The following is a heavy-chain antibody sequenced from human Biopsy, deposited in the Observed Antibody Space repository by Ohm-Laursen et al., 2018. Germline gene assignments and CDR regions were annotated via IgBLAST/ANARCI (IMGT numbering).Heavy chain of an antibody. J-gene: IGHJ6*02. V-gene: IGHV3-11*01. CDR3: ARGKYKDFSTGLPRPYHYTLDF. CDR1: VLIFSDYY. D-gene: IGHD3-22*01. CDR2: ISARDGVV. Sequence: SLRLSCAAPVLIFSDYYMSWIRQAPGKGLEWIAYISARDGVVYYADSVKGRFTISRDNTNNSLYLQMTSLRPEDTAVFYCARGKYKDFSTGLPRPYHYTLDFWGPGTTVTVSS.